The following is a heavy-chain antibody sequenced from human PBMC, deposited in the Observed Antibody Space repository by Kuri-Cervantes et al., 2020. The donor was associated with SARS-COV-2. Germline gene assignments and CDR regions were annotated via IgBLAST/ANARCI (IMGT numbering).Heavy chain of an antibody. V-gene: IGHV4-39*07. Sequence: SETLSLTCTVSGGSISSSSYYWGRIRQPPGKGLEWIGSIYYSGSTYYNPSLKSRVTMSVDTSKNQFSLKPSSVTAADTAVYYCAREYYDILTGHQLFDYWGQGTLVTVSS. CDR1: GGSISSSSYY. J-gene: IGHJ4*02. CDR3: AREYYDILTGHQLFDY. D-gene: IGHD3-9*01. CDR2: IYYSGST.